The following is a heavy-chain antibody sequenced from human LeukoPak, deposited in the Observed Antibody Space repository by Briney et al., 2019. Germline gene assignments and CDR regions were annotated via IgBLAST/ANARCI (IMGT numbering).Heavy chain of an antibody. Sequence: GGSLRLSCAASGFTVSSNYMSWVRQAPGKGLEWVSSISSSSSYIYYADSVKGRFTISRDNAKNSLYLQMNSLRAEDTAVYYCARDLRYDYVWGIDYWGQGTLVTVSS. CDR2: ISSSSSYI. D-gene: IGHD3-16*01. CDR1: GFTVSSNY. CDR3: ARDLRYDYVWGIDY. J-gene: IGHJ4*02. V-gene: IGHV3-21*01.